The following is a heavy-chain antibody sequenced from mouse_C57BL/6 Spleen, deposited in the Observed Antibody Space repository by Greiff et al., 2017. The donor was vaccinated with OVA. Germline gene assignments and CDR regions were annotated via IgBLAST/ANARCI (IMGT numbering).Heavy chain of an antibody. Sequence: VQLQHSGPELVKPGASVKISCKASGYAFRSSWMNWVKQRPGKGLEWIGRIYPGDGDTNYNGKFKGKATLTADKSSSKAYMQLSSLTSEDSAVYFCAKGDYYGRDAMDYWGQGTSVTVSS. D-gene: IGHD1-2*01. CDR1: GYAFRSSW. J-gene: IGHJ4*01. V-gene: IGHV1-82*01. CDR2: IYPGDGDT. CDR3: AKGDYYGRDAMDY.